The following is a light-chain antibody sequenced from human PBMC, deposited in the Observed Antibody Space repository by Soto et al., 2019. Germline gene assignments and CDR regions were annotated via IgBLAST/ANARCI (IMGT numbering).Light chain of an antibody. CDR2: KAS. J-gene: IGKJ1*01. Sequence: DIQMTQSPSSLSAFVGDRVTITCRASQTISNYLNWYQQRPGKAPKLLIYKASRLESGVPSRFSGSESGTEFTLTISNLQPDDFATYYCQQYHKFWTFGQGTKVEIK. CDR3: QQYHKFWT. V-gene: IGKV1-5*03. CDR1: QTISNY.